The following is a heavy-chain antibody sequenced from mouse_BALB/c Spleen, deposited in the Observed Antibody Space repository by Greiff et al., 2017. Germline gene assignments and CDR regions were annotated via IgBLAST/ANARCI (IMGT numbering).Heavy chain of an antibody. D-gene: IGHD2-1*01. CDR3: ARPVYGKGAWFAY. CDR2: INPDSSTI. Sequence: EVKLQESGGGLVQPGGSLKLSCAASGFDFSRYWMSWVRQAPGKGLEWIGEINPDSSTINYTPSLKDKFIISRDNAKNTLYLQMSKVRSEDTALYYCARPVYGKGAWFAYWGQGTLVTVSA. J-gene: IGHJ3*01. V-gene: IGHV4-1*02. CDR1: GFDFSRYW.